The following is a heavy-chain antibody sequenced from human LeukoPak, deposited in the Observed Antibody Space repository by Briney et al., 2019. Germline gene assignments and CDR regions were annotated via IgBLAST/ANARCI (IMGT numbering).Heavy chain of an antibody. D-gene: IGHD7-27*01. CDR3: ARDRGNWGYYYGMDV. V-gene: IGHV1-3*01. CDR2: INAGNANT. Sequence: ASVKVSCKASGYTFTSYAIHWVRQAPGQRLEWMGWINAGNANTKYSQKFQGRVTITRDTSASTAYMELSSLRSEDTAVYYCARDRGNWGYYYGMDVWGQGTTVTVSS. CDR1: GYTFTSYA. J-gene: IGHJ6*02.